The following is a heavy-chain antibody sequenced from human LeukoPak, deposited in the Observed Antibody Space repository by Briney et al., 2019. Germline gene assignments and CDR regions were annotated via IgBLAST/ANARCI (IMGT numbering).Heavy chain of an antibody. J-gene: IGHJ4*02. CDR3: ARVGSSGWYVHPTLDY. CDR1: GCTFTGYY. CDR2: INPNSGDT. Sequence: ASVKVSCKASGCTFTGYYMHWVRQAPGQGLEWRGWINPNSGDTNYAQKFQGRVTVTRDTSISTAYMELSRLRSDDTAVYYCARVGSSGWYVHPTLDYWGQGTLVTVSS. D-gene: IGHD6-19*01. V-gene: IGHV1-2*02.